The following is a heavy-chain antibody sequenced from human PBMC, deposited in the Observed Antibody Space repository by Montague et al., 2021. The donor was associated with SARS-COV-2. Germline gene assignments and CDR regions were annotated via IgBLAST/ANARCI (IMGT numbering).Heavy chain of an antibody. J-gene: IGHJ4*02. CDR3: ARSLYSVSWCPD. Sequence: SETLSLTCAVYASTSDPSFLRLTPPSPGTALDWTGEISHTRHSMHNPIPSSRGRVSISTASSKNQFPLNLTSVTASDTAVYYCARSLYSVSWCPDWGQGTQVTVAS. CDR2: ISHTRHS. V-gene: IGHV4-34*01. D-gene: IGHD5/OR15-5a*01. CDR1: ASTSDPSF.